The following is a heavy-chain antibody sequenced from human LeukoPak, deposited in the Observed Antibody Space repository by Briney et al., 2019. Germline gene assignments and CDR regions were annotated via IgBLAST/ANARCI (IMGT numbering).Heavy chain of an antibody. CDR3: AKDAVNYYFDY. V-gene: IGHV3-23*01. J-gene: IGHJ4*02. CDR2: IRADGVTT. Sequence: PGGSLRLSCAASGFTFTHHGMNWVRQAPGKGLEWVSGIRADGVTTYYADSVKGRLTISRDNSKNTLYLQMNSLRAVDTAVYYCAKDAVNYYFDYWGQGTLVTVSS. CDR1: GFTFTHHG. D-gene: IGHD4-11*01.